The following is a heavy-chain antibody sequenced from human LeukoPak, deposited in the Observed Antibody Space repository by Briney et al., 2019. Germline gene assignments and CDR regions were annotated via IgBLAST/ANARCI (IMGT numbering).Heavy chain of an antibody. CDR2: IIPIFGTV. J-gene: IGHJ6*03. CDR3: ARGPGYSSSWHESYYYYYMDV. CDR1: GGTFSNYA. D-gene: IGHD6-13*01. Sequence: ASVKVSCKASGGTFSNYAISWVRQAPGQGLEWMGGIIPIFGTVSYAQKFQGRVTITADESTSTANMELSSLRSEDTAVYYCARGPGYSSSWHESYYYYYMDVWGKGTTVTISS. V-gene: IGHV1-69*13.